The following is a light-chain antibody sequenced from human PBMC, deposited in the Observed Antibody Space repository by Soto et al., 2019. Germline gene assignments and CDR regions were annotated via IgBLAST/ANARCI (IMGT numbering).Light chain of an antibody. Sequence: QSALTQPASVPGSPGQSITISCTGTSSDIGDYNYVSWYQQYPGKAPKLLIFEVTERPSGVSDRFSGSKSGNTASLTISGLQAEDEADYYCSSFSTTDNVKLFGGGTKVTVL. CDR2: EVT. CDR3: SSFSTTDNVKL. J-gene: IGLJ3*02. V-gene: IGLV2-14*01. CDR1: SSDIGDYNY.